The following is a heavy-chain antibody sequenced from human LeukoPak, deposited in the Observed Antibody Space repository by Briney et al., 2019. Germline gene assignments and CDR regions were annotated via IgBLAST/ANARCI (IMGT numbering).Heavy chain of an antibody. J-gene: IGHJ4*02. CDR1: GYTFTSYG. D-gene: IGHD3-10*01. Sequence: GASVKVSCKASGYTFTSYGISWVRQAPGQGLEWMGWISAYNGNTNYAQKLQGRVTMTTDTSTSTAYMELRSLRSDDTAVYYCARRGEAQKGKWFAELFGYFDYWGQGTLVTVSS. CDR2: ISAYNGNT. CDR3: ARRGEAQKGKWFAELFGYFDY. V-gene: IGHV1-18*01.